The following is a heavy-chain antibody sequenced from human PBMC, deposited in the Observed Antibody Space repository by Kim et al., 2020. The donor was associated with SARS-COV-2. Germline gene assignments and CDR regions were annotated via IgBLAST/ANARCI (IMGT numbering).Heavy chain of an antibody. V-gene: IGHV3-23*01. Sequence: GGSLRLSCAASGFTFSSYAMSWVRQAPGKGLEWVSAISGSGGSTYYADSVKGRFTISRDNSKNTLYLQMNSLRAEDTAVYYCAKLGSYYYDSSGYLSYWGQGNLVTVSS. CDR1: GFTFSSYA. CDR2: ISGSGGST. D-gene: IGHD3-22*01. J-gene: IGHJ4*02. CDR3: AKLGSYYYDSSGYLSY.